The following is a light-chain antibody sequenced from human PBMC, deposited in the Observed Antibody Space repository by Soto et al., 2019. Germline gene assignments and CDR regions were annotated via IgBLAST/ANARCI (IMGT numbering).Light chain of an antibody. Sequence: EMLLTQSASTRSFSRGEGATLSCRASQSVSGYLGWYQQKPGQAPRLLIYADSNRATGIPARFSGSGSGTDFTLTISSLEPEDFSVYYCQQRYNWPITFGQGTRLEIK. J-gene: IGKJ5*01. CDR3: QQRYNWPIT. CDR2: ADS. CDR1: QSVSGY. V-gene: IGKV3-11*01.